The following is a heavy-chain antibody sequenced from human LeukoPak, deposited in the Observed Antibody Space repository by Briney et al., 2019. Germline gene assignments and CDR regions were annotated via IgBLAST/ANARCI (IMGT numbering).Heavy chain of an antibody. CDR1: GFTVSSTS. CDR2: IYSGGST. J-gene: IGHJ4*02. Sequence: GGSLRLSCAASGFTVSSTSMSWVRQAPGKGLEWVPVIYSGGSTYYADSVKGRFTISRDNSKNTLYLQMNSLRAEDTAVYYCARQGAYCGGDCYSEYCGQGTLVTVSS. D-gene: IGHD2-21*02. CDR3: ARQGAYCGGDCYSEY. V-gene: IGHV3-53*01.